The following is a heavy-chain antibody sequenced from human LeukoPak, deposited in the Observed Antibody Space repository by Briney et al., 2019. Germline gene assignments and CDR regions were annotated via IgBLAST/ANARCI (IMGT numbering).Heavy chain of an antibody. CDR3: ARDPGLERADYYYYYMGV. CDR1: GFTFSTYTM. CDR2: INHSGST. D-gene: IGHD1-1*01. J-gene: IGHJ6*03. V-gene: IGHV4-4*02. Sequence: GSLRLSCAASGFTFSTYTMSWVRQAPGKGLERIGEINHSGSTNYNPSLKSRVTISVDTSKNQFSLKLSSVTAADTAVYYCARDPGLERADYYYYYMGVWGKGTTVTVSS.